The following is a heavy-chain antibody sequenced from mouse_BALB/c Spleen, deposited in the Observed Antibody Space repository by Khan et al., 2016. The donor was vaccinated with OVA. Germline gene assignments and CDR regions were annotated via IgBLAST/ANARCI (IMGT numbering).Heavy chain of an antibody. CDR2: INTYTGEP. CDR1: GYTFTNYG. J-gene: IGHJ4*01. CDR3: AKTPYFSYTLDY. D-gene: IGHD2-10*01. V-gene: IGHV9-3-1*01. Sequence: QIQLVQSGPELKKPGETVKISCKASGYTFTNYGMNWVKQSPGKALKWMGWINTYTGEPTYADDFKGRFAFSLETSATTAYLQINNLQNEDTATFFCAKTPYFSYTLDYWGQGTSVTVSS.